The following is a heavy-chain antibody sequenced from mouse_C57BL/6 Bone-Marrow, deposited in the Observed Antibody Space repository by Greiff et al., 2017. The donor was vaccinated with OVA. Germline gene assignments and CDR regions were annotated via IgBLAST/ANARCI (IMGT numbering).Heavy chain of an antibody. D-gene: IGHD1-1*01. CDR3: ARYPYYYGSSFLDY. V-gene: IGHV1-64*01. CDR1: GYTFTSYW. CDR2: IHPNSGST. Sequence: QVQLQQPGAELVKPGASVKLSCKASGYTFTSYWMHWVKQRPGQGLEWIGMIHPNSGSTNYNEKFKSKATLTVDKSSSTAYMQLSSLTSEDSAVYYCARYPYYYGSSFLDYWGQGTTLTVSS. J-gene: IGHJ2*01.